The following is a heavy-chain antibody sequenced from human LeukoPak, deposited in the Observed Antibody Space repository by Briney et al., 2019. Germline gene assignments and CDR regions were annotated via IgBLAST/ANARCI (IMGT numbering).Heavy chain of an antibody. CDR2: IYSGGST. D-gene: IGHD3-10*01. CDR3: VSRYGSGSTAHYY. J-gene: IGHJ4*02. CDR1: GFTVSSSH. Sequence: GGSLRLSCAASGFTVSSSHMSWVRQAPGKGLEWVSLIYSGGSTQYADSVKGRFTISRDNSKNTLYLQMNSLRAEDTAVYYCVSRYGSGSTAHYYWGQGTLVTVSS. V-gene: IGHV3-66*01.